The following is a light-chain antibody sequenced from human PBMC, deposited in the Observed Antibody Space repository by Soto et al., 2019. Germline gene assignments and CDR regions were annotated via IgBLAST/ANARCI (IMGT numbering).Light chain of an antibody. V-gene: IGLV2-23*02. Sequence: QSVLTKPASVTGSPGQSITISCTGTNNDVASYNLVSWYQHHPGKAPKLMIYAVSKRPSGVSNRFSGSKSGNTASLTISGLQAEDEAAYYCCSYATISTLVFGGGTKVTVL. CDR3: CSYATISTLV. J-gene: IGLJ3*02. CDR2: AVS. CDR1: NNDVASYNL.